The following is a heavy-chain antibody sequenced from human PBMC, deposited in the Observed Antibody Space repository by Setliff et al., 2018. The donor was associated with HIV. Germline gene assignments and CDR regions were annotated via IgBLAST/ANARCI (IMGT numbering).Heavy chain of an antibody. Sequence: SETLSLTCNVSPGSITVYYWTWVRQPPGRGLEWIGYVSHSAGTSYNPSLNSRVTMSVDPSRDQFSLKLSSVAAADTAVYYCARDSGASETIRDAFDIWGQGTMVTVSS. CDR3: ARDSGASETIRDAFDI. CDR1: PGSITVYY. D-gene: IGHD7-27*01. J-gene: IGHJ3*02. CDR2: VSHSAGT. V-gene: IGHV4-59*01.